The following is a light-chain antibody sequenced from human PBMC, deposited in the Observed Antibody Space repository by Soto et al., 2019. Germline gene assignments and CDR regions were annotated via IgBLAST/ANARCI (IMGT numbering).Light chain of an antibody. J-gene: IGLJ1*01. CDR3: SSYTGSYTFDV. V-gene: IGLV2-14*01. Sequence: QSVLAQPASVSGSPGQSITISCTGTSSDVGGYKYVSWYQQHPGKAPKLMIYEVGNRPSGVSQRFSGSKSGNTASLTIFGLQAEDEADYYCSSYTGSYTFDVFGTGTKVTVL. CDR1: SSDVGGYKY. CDR2: EVG.